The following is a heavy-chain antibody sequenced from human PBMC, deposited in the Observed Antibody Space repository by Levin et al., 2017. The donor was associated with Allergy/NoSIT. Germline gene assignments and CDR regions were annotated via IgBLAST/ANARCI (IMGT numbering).Heavy chain of an antibody. Sequence: GGSLRLSCEASGLSFSSFGMHWVRQAPGKGLEWVALITSDGNNKYLADSVKGRFSISRDHSNHTLYLQMTRLRAEDMAVYYCASRGDMDAWGQGTTVTVSS. J-gene: IGHJ6*02. V-gene: IGHV3-30*03. CDR2: ITSDGNNK. CDR1: GLSFSSFG. CDR3: ASRGDMDA.